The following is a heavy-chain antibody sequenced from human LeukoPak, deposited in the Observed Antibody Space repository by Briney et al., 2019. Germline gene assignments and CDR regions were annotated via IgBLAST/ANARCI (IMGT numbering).Heavy chain of an antibody. V-gene: IGHV5-51*01. CDR1: GYSFTSYW. CDR2: IYPGDSDT. D-gene: IGHD3-22*01. Sequence: GESLKISCKGSGYSFTSYWIGWVRQKPGKGLEWMGIIYPGDSDTRYSPSFQGQVTISADKSISTAYLQWSSLKASDTAMYYCARQEYDSSGYNWFDPWGQGTLVTVSS. J-gene: IGHJ5*02. CDR3: ARQEYDSSGYNWFDP.